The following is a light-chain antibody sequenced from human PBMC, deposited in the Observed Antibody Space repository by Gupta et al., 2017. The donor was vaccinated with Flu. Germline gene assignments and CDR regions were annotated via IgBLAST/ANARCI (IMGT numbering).Light chain of an antibody. J-gene: IGLJ2*01. CDR2: NTD. CDR1: SCSIGTGYA. V-gene: IGLV8-61*01. Sequence: TVTLSCGLSSCSIGTGYAPSWYQQSPGKAPRILISNTDIRSSGVPDRFSGSKLGTKAALTITGAQAEDEADYYCQPYMNSGRLVFGGGTKVTVL. CDR3: QPYMNSGRLV.